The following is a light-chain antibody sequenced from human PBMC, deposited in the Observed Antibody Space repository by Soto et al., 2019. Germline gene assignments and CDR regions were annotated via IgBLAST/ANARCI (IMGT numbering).Light chain of an antibody. CDR1: QDISNY. Sequence: DIQMTQSPSSLSASVGDRVTITCQASQDISNYLNWYQQKPVKAPKLLIYDASNLETGVPSRFSGSGSGTDFTFTISSLQPEDIATYYCQQYDNLPLLTFGGGTKVEIK. CDR3: QQYDNLPLLT. J-gene: IGKJ4*01. V-gene: IGKV1-33*01. CDR2: DAS.